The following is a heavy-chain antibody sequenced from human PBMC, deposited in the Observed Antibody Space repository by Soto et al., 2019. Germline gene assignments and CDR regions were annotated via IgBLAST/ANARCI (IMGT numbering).Heavy chain of an antibody. V-gene: IGHV4-31*03. D-gene: IGHD1-26*01. J-gene: IGHJ4*02. CDR3: ARTTGSGSYWAYYFDY. Sequence: SETLSLTCTVSGGSISSGGYYWSWIRQHPGNGPEWIGYIYYSGSTYYNPSLKSRVTISVDTSKNQFSLKLTSVTAADTAVYYCARTTGSGSYWAYYFDYWGQGTLVTVSS. CDR2: IYYSGST. CDR1: GGSISSGGYY.